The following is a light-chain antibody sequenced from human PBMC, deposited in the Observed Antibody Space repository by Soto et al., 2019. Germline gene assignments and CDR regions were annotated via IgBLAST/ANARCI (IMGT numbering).Light chain of an antibody. J-gene: IGLJ1*01. Sequence: QAVLTQPPSASGTPGQRVTISCSGSRSNIGSKTVNWYQQLPGAAPTLLIYSNHQRPSGVPDRFSGSKSGTSASLAISGLQSEDEADYYCAAWDDSLNGPYVFGTGTKLTVL. CDR1: RSNIGSKT. CDR3: AAWDDSLNGPYV. V-gene: IGLV1-44*01. CDR2: SNH.